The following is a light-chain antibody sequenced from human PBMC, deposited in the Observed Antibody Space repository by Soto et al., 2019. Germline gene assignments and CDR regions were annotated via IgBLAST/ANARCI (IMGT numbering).Light chain of an antibody. Sequence: DIVMTQSPDSLAVSLGERATINCKSSQSVLYSSNNKNYLAWYQQKPGQPPKLLIYWASTRESGVPDRFSGSGSGTDFTLTISSLQAEDVAVYYCQQYYSTHSYTFGQGTKLEIK. CDR1: QSVLYSSNNKNY. CDR2: WAS. V-gene: IGKV4-1*01. J-gene: IGKJ2*01. CDR3: QQYYSTHSYT.